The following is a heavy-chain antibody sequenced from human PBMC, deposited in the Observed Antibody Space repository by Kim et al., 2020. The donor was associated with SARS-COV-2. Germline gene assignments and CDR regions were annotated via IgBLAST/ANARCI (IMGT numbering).Heavy chain of an antibody. D-gene: IGHD1-1*01. J-gene: IGHJ6*02. CDR2: INPNSGGT. V-gene: IGHV1-2*02. Sequence: ASVKVSCKASGYTFTGYYMHWVRQAPGQGLEWMGWINPNSGGTNYAQKFQGRVTMTRDTSISTAYMELSRLRSDDTAVYYCARRMWSNERAYYYGMDVWGQGTTVTVSS. CDR3: ARRMWSNERAYYYGMDV. CDR1: GYTFTGYY.